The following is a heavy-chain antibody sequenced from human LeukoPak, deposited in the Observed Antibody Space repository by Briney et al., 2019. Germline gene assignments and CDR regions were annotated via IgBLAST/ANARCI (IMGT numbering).Heavy chain of an antibody. J-gene: IGHJ4*02. CDR2: IYTSGST. CDR1: GGSISSGSYY. CDR3: ARDPLFDY. Sequence: SQTLSLTCTVSGGSISSGSYYWSWIWQPAGKGLEWIGRIYTSGSTNYNPSLKSRVTISVDTSKNQFSLKLSSVTAADTAVYYCARDPLFDYWGQGTLVTVSS. V-gene: IGHV4-61*02.